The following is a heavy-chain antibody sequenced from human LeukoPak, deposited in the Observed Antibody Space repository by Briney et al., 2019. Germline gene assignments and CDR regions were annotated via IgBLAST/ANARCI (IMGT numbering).Heavy chain of an antibody. J-gene: IGHJ5*02. CDR1: GGSISSYY. V-gene: IGHV4-59*01. CDR3: ARAVDYYDSSGYYQNWFDP. Sequence: SETLSLTCTVSGGSISSYYWSWIRQPPGKGLEWIGYIYYSGSTNYNPSLKSRVTISVDTSKNQFSLKLSSVTAVDTAVYYCARAVDYYDSSGYYQNWFDPWGQGTLVTVSS. CDR2: IYYSGST. D-gene: IGHD3-22*01.